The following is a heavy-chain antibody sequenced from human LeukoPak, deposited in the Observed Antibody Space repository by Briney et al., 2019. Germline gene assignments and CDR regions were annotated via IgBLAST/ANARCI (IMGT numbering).Heavy chain of an antibody. CDR2: IKSKTDGGTT. CDR3: TTDRGYCSSTSCSWEDWFDP. J-gene: IGHJ5*02. CDR1: GFTFSNAW. D-gene: IGHD2-2*01. Sequence: PGGSLRLSCAASGFTFSNAWMSWVRQAPGKGLEWVGRIKSKTDGGTTDYAAPVKGRFTISRDDSKNTLYLQMNSLKTEDTAVYYCTTDRGYCSSTSCSWEDWFDPWGQGTLVTVSS. V-gene: IGHV3-15*01.